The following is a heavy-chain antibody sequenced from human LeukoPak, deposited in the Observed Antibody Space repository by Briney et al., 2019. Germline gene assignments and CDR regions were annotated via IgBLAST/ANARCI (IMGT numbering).Heavy chain of an antibody. CDR2: ISYDESNK. J-gene: IGHJ4*02. CDR1: GFTFSSSA. V-gene: IGHV3-30*03. CDR3: ARARRRGPPLHFDY. Sequence: GGSLRLSCAASGFTFSSSAMHWVRQAPGKGLEWVAVISYDESNKYYADSVKGRFTISRDNSKNTLYLQMNSLRAEDTAVYYCARARRRGPPLHFDYWGQGTLVTVSS. D-gene: IGHD6-6*01.